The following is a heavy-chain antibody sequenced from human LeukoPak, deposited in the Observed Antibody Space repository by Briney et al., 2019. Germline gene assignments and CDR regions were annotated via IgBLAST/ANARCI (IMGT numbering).Heavy chain of an antibody. CDR1: GFTFSSYS. V-gene: IGHV3-48*01. CDR2: ISSSSSTI. J-gene: IGHJ4*02. CDR3: ARDFLFDY. Sequence: GGSLRLSCAASGFTFSSYSMNWVRQAPGKGLEWVSYISSSSSTIYYADSVKGRFTISRDKAKNSLYLQMNSLRAEDTAVYYCARDFLFDYWGQGTLVTVSS.